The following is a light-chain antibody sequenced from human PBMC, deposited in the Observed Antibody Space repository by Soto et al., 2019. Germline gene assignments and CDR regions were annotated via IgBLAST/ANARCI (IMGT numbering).Light chain of an antibody. CDR3: SSYTSASRYA. CDR2: EVT. Sequence: QSALTQPPSVSGSPGQSVTISCTGTSSDVGKYDRVSWYQQPPGTAPRLIMYEVTNRPSGVPARFSGSKSGNTASLTISGLQAEDEADYFCSSYTSASRYAFGAGTKVTVL. V-gene: IGLV2-18*02. CDR1: SSDVGKYDR. J-gene: IGLJ1*01.